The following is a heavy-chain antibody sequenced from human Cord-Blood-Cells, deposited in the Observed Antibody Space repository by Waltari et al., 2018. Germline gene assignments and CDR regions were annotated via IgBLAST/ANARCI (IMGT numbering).Heavy chain of an antibody. Sequence: QVQLVESGGGVVQPGRSLRLSCAASGFTFSSYGMHWVRQAPGKGLEWVALIWYDGSNKYYADSVKGRFTISRDNSKNTLYLQMNSLRAEDTAVYYCARWYNWNYGPQRGMDVWGQGTTVTVSS. J-gene: IGHJ6*02. CDR1: GFTFSSYG. CDR2: IWYDGSNK. CDR3: ARWYNWNYGPQRGMDV. D-gene: IGHD1-7*01. V-gene: IGHV3-33*01.